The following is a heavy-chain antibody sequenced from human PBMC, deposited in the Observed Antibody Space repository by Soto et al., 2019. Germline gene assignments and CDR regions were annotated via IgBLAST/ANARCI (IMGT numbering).Heavy chain of an antibody. V-gene: IGHV4-30-4*01. J-gene: IGHJ6*02. D-gene: IGHD3-3*01. Sequence: SETLSLTCTVSGGSISSGDYYWSWIRQPPGKGLEWIGYIYYSGSTYYNPSLKSRVTISVDKSKNQFSLKLSSVTAADTAVYYCARKSGGITIFGVAIKKYYYYGMDVWGQGTTVTVSS. CDR3: ARKSGGITIFGVAIKKYYYYGMDV. CDR1: GGSISSGDYY. CDR2: IYYSGST.